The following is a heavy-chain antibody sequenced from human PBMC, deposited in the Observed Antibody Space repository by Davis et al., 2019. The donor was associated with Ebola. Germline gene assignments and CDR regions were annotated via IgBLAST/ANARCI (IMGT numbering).Heavy chain of an antibody. CDR1: GFTFSSYS. CDR3: ARDRDYYDTSSYHPRGWLDA. CDR2: ISSSSSTI. J-gene: IGHJ5*02. V-gene: IGHV3-48*04. D-gene: IGHD3-22*01. Sequence: GESLKISCAASGFTFSSYSMNWVRQAPGKGLEWVSYISSSSSTIYYADSVKGRFTISRDNAKNSLYLQLNSLRAEDTAVYFCARDRDYYDTSSYHPRGWLDAWGQGILVTVSS.